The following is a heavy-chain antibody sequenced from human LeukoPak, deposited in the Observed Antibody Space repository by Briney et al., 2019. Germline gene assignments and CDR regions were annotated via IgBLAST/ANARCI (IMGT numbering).Heavy chain of an antibody. J-gene: IGHJ4*02. Sequence: GGSLRLSCAASGFTFDDYAMHWVRQAPGKGLEWVSGISWNSGSIGYADSVKGRFTISRDNSKNTLYLQMNSLRAEDTAVYYCAKDRAYYYDSVDYWGQGTLVTVSS. V-gene: IGHV3-9*01. CDR1: GFTFDDYA. CDR2: ISWNSGSI. CDR3: AKDRAYYYDSVDY. D-gene: IGHD3-22*01.